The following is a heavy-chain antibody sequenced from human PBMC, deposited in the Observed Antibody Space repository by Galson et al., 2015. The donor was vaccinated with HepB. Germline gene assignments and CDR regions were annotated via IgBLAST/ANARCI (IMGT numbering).Heavy chain of an antibody. CDR3: ARARRIAAAGTCDY. V-gene: IGHV3-33*01. D-gene: IGHD6-13*01. J-gene: IGHJ4*02. CDR1: GFTFSSYG. CDR2: IWYDGSNK. Sequence: SLRLSCAASGFTFSSYGMHWVRQAPGKGLEWVAVIWYDGSNKYYADSVKGRFTISRDNSKNTLYLQMDSLRAEDTAVYYCARARRIAAAGTCDYWGQGTLVTVSS.